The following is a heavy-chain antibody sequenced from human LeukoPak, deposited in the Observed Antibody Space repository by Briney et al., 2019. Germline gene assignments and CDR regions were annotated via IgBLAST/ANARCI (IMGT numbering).Heavy chain of an antibody. Sequence: SETLSLTCTVSGGSINSGTYYWSWIRQPAGRGLEWIGRMYTSGSTNYNPSLESRVTISVDTSKNQFSLKLSSVTAADTAVYYCARGEKGSSSGSINYWGQGTLVTVSS. V-gene: IGHV4-61*02. D-gene: IGHD6-6*01. CDR2: MYTSGST. CDR3: ARGEKGSSSGSINY. CDR1: GGSINSGTYY. J-gene: IGHJ4*02.